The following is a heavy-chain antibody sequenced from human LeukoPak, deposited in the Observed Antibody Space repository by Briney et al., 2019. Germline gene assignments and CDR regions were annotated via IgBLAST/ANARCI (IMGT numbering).Heavy chain of an antibody. CDR3: AREVDTDYASWEDY. J-gene: IGHJ4*02. CDR1: GFTFSSYA. D-gene: IGHD3-16*01. V-gene: IGHV3-23*01. Sequence: QPGGSLRLSCAASGFTFSSYAMSWVRQAPGKGLEWVSAISGSGGSTYYADSVRGRFTISRDNSKNTLYLQMNSLRAEDTAVYYCAREVDTDYASWEDYWGQGTLVTVSS. CDR2: ISGSGGST.